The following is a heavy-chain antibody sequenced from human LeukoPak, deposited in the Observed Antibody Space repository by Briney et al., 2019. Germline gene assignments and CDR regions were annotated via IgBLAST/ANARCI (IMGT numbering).Heavy chain of an antibody. CDR3: ARELH. CDR1: GFTFDDYA. CDR2: ISWNSGSI. Sequence: GRSLRLSCAASGFTFDDYAMHWVRQAPGKGLEWVSGISWNSGSIGYADSVKGRFTISRDNAKNSLYLQMNSLRAEDMALYYCARELHLGQGTLVTVSS. V-gene: IGHV3-9*03. J-gene: IGHJ4*02.